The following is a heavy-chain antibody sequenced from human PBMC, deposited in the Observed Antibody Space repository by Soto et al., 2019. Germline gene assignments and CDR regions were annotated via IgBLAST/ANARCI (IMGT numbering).Heavy chain of an antibody. CDR1: GFTFSSYA. Sequence: EVQLLESGGGLVQPGGSLRLSCAASGFTFSSYAMRWVRQAPVKGLEWVAAISGSGGSTYYADSVKGRFTISRDNSKNTLYLQMNSLTAEDTAVYYCARRGSGSYYDYWGPGNLVTVSS. V-gene: IGHV3-23*01. CDR3: ARRGSGSYYDY. J-gene: IGHJ4*02. CDR2: ISGSGGST. D-gene: IGHD1-26*01.